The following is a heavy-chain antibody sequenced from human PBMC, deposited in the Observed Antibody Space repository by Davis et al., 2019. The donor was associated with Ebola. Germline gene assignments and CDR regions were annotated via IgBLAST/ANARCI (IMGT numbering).Heavy chain of an antibody. V-gene: IGHV1-69*13. Sequence: AASVKVSCKASGGTFSSYAISWVRQAPGQGLEWMGGIIPIFGTANYAQKFQGRVTITADESTSTAYMELSSLRSEDTAVYYCATTPNVEIDYYYGMDVRGQGTTVTVSS. CDR3: ATTPNVEIDYYYGMDV. D-gene: IGHD5-12*01. CDR1: GGTFSSYA. CDR2: IIPIFGTA. J-gene: IGHJ6*02.